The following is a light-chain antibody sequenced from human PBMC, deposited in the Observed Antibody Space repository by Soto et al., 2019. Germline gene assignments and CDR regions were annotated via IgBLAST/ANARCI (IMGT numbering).Light chain of an antibody. CDR3: QQYGSSRT. J-gene: IGKJ1*01. CDR2: GAS. V-gene: IGKV3-20*01. CDR1: QSVSSN. Sequence: EIVLTQSPCTLSLSPGERATLSCRASQSVSSNLAWYQQKPGQAPRLLIYGASSRATGIPDRLSGSGSGTDFTLTISRLEPEDFAVYYCQQYGSSRTFGQGTKVDIK.